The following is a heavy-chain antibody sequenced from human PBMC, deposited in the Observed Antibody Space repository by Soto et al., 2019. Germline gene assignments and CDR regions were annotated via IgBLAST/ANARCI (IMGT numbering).Heavy chain of an antibody. V-gene: IGHV3-23*01. D-gene: IGHD3-22*01. CDR2: ISGSGTT. CDR3: ARYYYVATGYHYAFDY. CDR1: GFTISNSA. Sequence: GGSLRLSCAASGFTISNSAATWVRQAPGKGLEWVSTISGSGTTYYADSVKGRFTISRDNSNNTLCLQLHSLRAEDSVLYYCARYYYVATGYHYAFDYWGRGTLVTVSS. J-gene: IGHJ4*02.